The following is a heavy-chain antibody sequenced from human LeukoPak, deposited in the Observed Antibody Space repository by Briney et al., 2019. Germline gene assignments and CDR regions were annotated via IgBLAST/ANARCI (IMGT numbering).Heavy chain of an antibody. D-gene: IGHD6-13*01. CDR3: ARLGAAGTSWFDP. Sequence: PSETLSLTCAVYGGSFSGYYWSWIRQPPGKGLEYIGRIYTSGSTNYNPSLKSRVTMSVDTSKNQSSLKLSSVTAADTAVYYCARLGAAGTSWFDPWGQGTLVTVSS. CDR2: IYTSGST. V-gene: IGHV4-59*10. J-gene: IGHJ5*02. CDR1: GGSFSGYY.